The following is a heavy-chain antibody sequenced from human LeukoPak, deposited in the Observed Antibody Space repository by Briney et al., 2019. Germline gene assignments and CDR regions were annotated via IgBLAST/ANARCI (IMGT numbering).Heavy chain of an antibody. CDR2: INHSGST. V-gene: IGHV4-39*07. J-gene: IGHJ1*01. CDR3: ARGGAARLHFQN. D-gene: IGHD6-6*01. Sequence: PSETLSLTCTVSGGSISSSSYYWGWIRQPPGKGLEWIGEINHSGSTNYNPSLQSRVTISVDTSKNQFSLNLNSVTAADTAVYYCARGGAARLHFQNWGQGTLVTVSS. CDR1: GGSISSSSYY.